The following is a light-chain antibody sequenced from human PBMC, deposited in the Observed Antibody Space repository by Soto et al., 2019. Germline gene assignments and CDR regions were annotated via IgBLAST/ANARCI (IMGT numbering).Light chain of an antibody. Sequence: DIVMTQSPDSLAVSLGERATINCKSSRNLLYSSNNKNYLAWYQQGPGQPPNLLIYWASTRHSGVPDRFSGSGSGTDFTLTISSLQAADVAVYYCQQYYSTPRAFGQGTKVDI. J-gene: IGKJ1*01. CDR3: QQYYSTPRA. CDR2: WAS. CDR1: RNLLYSSNNKNY. V-gene: IGKV4-1*01.